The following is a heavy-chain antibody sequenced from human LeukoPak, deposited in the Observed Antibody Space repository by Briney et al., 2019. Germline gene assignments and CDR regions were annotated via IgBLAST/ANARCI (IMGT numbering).Heavy chain of an antibody. CDR1: GYSISSGYY. D-gene: IGHD2-2*01. Sequence: SETLSLTCTVSGYSISSGYYWGWVRQPPGKGLEWIGTIYHSGSTYYNPSLKSRVTISVDTSKNQFSLKLSSVTAADTAVYYCARGAPVPARYYYYYYYMDVWGKGTTVTVSS. CDR3: ARGAPVPARYYYYYYYMDV. CDR2: IYHSGST. J-gene: IGHJ6*03. V-gene: IGHV4-38-2*02.